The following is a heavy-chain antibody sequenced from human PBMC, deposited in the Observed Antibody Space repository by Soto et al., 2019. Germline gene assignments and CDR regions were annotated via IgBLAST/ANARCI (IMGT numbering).Heavy chain of an antibody. J-gene: IGHJ3*02. CDR2: IYYSGST. CDR3: ANSGYDSRAFDI. CDR1: GGSISSGGYY. V-gene: IGHV4-31*03. Sequence: SETLSLTCTVSGGSISSGGYYWRWIRQHPGKGLEWIGYIYYSGSTYYNPSLKSRVTISVDTSKNQFSLKLSSVTAADTAVYYCANSGYDSRAFDIWRQGTMVTVSS. D-gene: IGHD5-12*01.